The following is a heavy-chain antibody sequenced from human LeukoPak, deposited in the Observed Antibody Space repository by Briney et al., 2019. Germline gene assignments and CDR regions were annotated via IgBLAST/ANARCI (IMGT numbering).Heavy chain of an antibody. J-gene: IGHJ4*02. V-gene: IGHV3-48*04. Sequence: GGSLRLSWAASGFTFSSYSISWVRQAPGKWREWVSYIISSSSTIYYADSVKGRFTISRDNAKNSLYLQMNSLRAADTAVYYCARDTYDSSGYYLNFDYWGQGTLVTVSS. D-gene: IGHD3-22*01. CDR2: IISSSSTI. CDR1: GFTFSSYS. CDR3: ARDTYDSSGYYLNFDY.